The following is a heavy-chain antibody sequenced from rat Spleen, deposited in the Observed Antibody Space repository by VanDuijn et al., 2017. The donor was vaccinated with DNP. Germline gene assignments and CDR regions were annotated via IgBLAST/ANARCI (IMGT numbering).Heavy chain of an antibody. CDR3: TRGVYYGSSWAFDY. D-gene: IGHD1-6*01. J-gene: IGHJ2*01. Sequence: EVQLVESGGDLVQPGRSLKVSCVASRFTFNSYWMAWIRQVPGKGLEWVASISTGGDNTYYRGSVKGRFTISRDTAKSSLYLQMNSLKSEDTATYYCTRGVYYGSSWAFDYWGHGVMVTVSS. CDR2: ISTGGDNT. V-gene: IGHV5-31*01. CDR1: RFTFNSYW.